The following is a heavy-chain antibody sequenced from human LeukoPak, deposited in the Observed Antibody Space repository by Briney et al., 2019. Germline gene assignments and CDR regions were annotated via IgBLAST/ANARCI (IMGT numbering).Heavy chain of an antibody. D-gene: IGHD3-22*01. CDR3: TRDGYYYDSSGYSGMDV. J-gene: IGHJ6*02. CDR2: IRSKAYGGTT. V-gene: IGHV3-49*04. Sequence: GGSLRLSCAASGFSFSSYSMNWVRQAPGKGLEWVGFIRSKAYGGTTEYAASVKGRFTISRDDSKSIAYLQMNSLKTEDTAVYYCTRDGYYYDSSGYSGMDVWGQGTTVTVSS. CDR1: GFSFSSYS.